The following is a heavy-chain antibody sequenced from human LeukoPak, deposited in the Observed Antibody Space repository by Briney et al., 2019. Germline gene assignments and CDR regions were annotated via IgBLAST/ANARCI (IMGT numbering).Heavy chain of an antibody. CDR3: ARGVLSGYDTYYYYMDV. Sequence: AVKVSCKASGGTFSSYAISWVRQAPGQGLEWMGGIIPIFGTANYAQKFQGRVTITTDESTSTAYMELSSLRSEDTAVYYCARGVLSGYDTYYYYMDVWGKGTTVTVSS. J-gene: IGHJ6*03. CDR2: IIPIFGTA. CDR1: GGTFSSYA. V-gene: IGHV1-69*05. D-gene: IGHD5-12*01.